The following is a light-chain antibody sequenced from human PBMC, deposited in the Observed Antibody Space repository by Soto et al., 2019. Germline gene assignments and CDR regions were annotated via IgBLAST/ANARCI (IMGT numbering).Light chain of an antibody. CDR2: DVS. CDR3: SSYTSSSTLGVV. CDR1: SSDVGGYNY. V-gene: IGLV2-14*01. J-gene: IGLJ2*01. Sequence: QSVLTQPASVSGSPGQSITISCTGTSSDVGGYNYVSWYQQPPGKAPKLMIYDVSNRPSGVSNRCSGSKSGNTASLTISGLQAEDEADYYCSSYTSSSTLGVVFGGGTKLTVL.